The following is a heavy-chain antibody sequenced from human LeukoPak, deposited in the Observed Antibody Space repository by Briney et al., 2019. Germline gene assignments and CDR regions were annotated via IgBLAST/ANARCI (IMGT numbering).Heavy chain of an antibody. CDR2: IYYSGST. CDR1: GDSISSGDYY. CDR3: ASVHFPDIVVVPAATPFANWFDP. D-gene: IGHD2-2*01. V-gene: IGHV4-39*07. Sequence: PSETLSLTCTVSGDSISSGDYYWSWIRQPPGKGLEWIGSIYYSGSTYYNPSLKSRVTISVDTSKNQFSLKLSSVTAADTAVYYCASVHFPDIVVVPAATPFANWFDPWGQGTLVTVSS. J-gene: IGHJ5*02.